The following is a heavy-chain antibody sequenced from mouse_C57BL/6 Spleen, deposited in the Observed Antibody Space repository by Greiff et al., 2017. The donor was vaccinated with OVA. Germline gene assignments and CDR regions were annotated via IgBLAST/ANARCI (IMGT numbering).Heavy chain of an antibody. Sequence: QVQLQQSGAELMKPGASVKLSCKATGYTFTGYWIEWVQQSPGNGLEWIGEILPGSGSTYYNEKIKGRATFTADTPTNTAYMQLSSLTTEDSAIYYCAREAKLDYWGQGTSVTVSS. CDR3: AREAKLDY. CDR1: GYTFTGYW. V-gene: IGHV1-9*01. CDR2: ILPGSGST. J-gene: IGHJ4*01.